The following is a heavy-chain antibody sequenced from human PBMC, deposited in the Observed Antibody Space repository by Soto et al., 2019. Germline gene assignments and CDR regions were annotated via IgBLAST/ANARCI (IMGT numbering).Heavy chain of an antibody. CDR3: ARDSYYHSSSGYYVFEY. J-gene: IGHJ4*02. CDR2: IVVGSGNT. Sequence: GASVKVSCKASGFTFTSSAMQWVRQARGQRLEWIGWIVVGSGNTNYAQKFQERVTITRDMSTSTAYMELSSLRPEDTAVYYCARDSYYHSSSGYYVFEYWGQGTLVTVSS. CDR1: GFTFTSSA. V-gene: IGHV1-58*02. D-gene: IGHD3-22*01.